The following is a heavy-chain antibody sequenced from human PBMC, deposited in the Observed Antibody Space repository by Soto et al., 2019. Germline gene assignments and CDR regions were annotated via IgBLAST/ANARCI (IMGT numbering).Heavy chain of an antibody. CDR2: IIPIFGTA. V-gene: IGHV1-69*13. Sequence: SVKVSCKASGGTFSSYAISWVRQAPGQGLDWMGGIIPIFGTANYAQKFQGRVTITADESTSTAYMELSSLRSEDTAVYYCARTWFGELLSPYYYYGMDVWGQGTTVTVSS. CDR1: GGTFSSYA. CDR3: ARTWFGELLSPYYYYGMDV. D-gene: IGHD3-10*01. J-gene: IGHJ6*02.